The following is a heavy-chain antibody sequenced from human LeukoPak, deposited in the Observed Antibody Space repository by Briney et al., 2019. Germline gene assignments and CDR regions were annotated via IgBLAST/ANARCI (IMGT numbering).Heavy chain of an antibody. J-gene: IGHJ3*02. D-gene: IGHD2-2*01. CDR2: IIPIFGTA. V-gene: IGHV1-69*13. CDR1: GGTFSSYA. Sequence: SVKVSCKASGGTFSSYAISWVRQAPGQGLEWIGGIIPIFGTANYAQKFQGRVTITADESTSTAYMELSSLRSEDTAVYYCARDSDVVVVPAAIPGAYDAFDIWGQGTMVTVSS. CDR3: ARDSDVVVVPAAIPGAYDAFDI.